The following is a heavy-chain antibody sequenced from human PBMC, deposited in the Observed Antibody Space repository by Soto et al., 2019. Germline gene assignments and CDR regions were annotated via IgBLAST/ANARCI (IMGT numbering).Heavy chain of an antibody. CDR3: ARGLAVTMEF. J-gene: IGHJ6*02. CDR2: TYYRSKWNN. D-gene: IGHD4-4*01. V-gene: IGHV6-1*01. CDR1: GDSVSSNGAA. Sequence: SQTLSLTCAISGDSVSSNGAACNWIRQSPSRGLKWLGRTYYRSKWNNDYAVSVNSRITINPDTSKNQISLQLNSVTPEDKDVNDCARGLAVTMEFWDPRTTVIVAS.